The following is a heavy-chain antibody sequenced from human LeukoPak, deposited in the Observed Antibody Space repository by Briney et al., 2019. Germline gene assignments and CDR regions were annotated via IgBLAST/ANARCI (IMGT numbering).Heavy chain of an antibody. Sequence: SETLSLTCTVSGGSISSSSYYWGWIRQPPGKGLEWIGSIYYSGSTYYNPSLKSRVTISVDTSKNQFSLKLSSVTAADTAVYYCARHRDSSPPFDYWGQGTLVTVSS. CDR2: IYYSGST. CDR3: ARHRDSSPPFDY. V-gene: IGHV4-39*01. J-gene: IGHJ4*02. CDR1: GGSISSSSYY. D-gene: IGHD6-13*01.